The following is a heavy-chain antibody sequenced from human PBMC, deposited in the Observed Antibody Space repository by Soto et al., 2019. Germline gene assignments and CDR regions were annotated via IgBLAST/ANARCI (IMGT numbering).Heavy chain of an antibody. CDR1: GGSISSGGYY. D-gene: IGHD3-22*01. Sequence: SETLSLTXTVSGGSISSGGYYWSWIRQHPGKGLEWIGYIYYSGSTYYNPSLKSRVTISVDTSKNQFSLKLSSVTAADTAVYYCARGLSTYDSSGYYPLGQGTLVTVSS. CDR3: ARGLSTYDSSGYYP. J-gene: IGHJ5*02. CDR2: IYYSGST. V-gene: IGHV4-31*02.